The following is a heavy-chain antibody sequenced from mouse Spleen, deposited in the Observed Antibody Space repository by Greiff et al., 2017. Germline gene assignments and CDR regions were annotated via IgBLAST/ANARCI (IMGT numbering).Heavy chain of an antibody. Sequence: QVQLKQSGPELVKPGASVKISCKASGYAFSSSWMNWVKQRPGKGLEWIGRIYPGDGDTNYNGKFKGKATLTADKSSSTAYMQLSSLTSEDSAVYFCARSYYSYYSYGFAYWGQGTLATVSA. V-gene: IGHV1-82*01. J-gene: IGHJ3*01. CDR1: GYAFSSSW. D-gene: IGHD2-12*01. CDR3: ARSYYSYYSYGFAY. CDR2: IYPGDGDT.